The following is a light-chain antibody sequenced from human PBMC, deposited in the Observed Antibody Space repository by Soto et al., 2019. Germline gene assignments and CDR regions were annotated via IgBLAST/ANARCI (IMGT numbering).Light chain of an antibody. Sequence: QSVLTQPASVSGSPGQSITISCTGASSDVAAYNYVSWYQHHPGKAPKLMIYEVSNRPSGVSNRFSGSKSGNTASLTISGLQPEDEADYYCSSYTNRIRMFGGGTKLTVL. CDR1: SSDVAAYNY. CDR2: EVS. J-gene: IGLJ3*02. V-gene: IGLV2-14*01. CDR3: SSYTNRIRM.